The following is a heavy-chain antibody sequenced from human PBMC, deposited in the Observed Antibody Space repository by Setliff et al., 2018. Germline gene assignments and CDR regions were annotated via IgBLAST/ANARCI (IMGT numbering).Heavy chain of an antibody. CDR2: IYHSGTT. D-gene: IGHD6-13*01. J-gene: IGHJ6*03. CDR3: ARQPYSTTYYYYYYYMDV. Sequence: PSETLSLTCTVSGGSITTSSYSWGWIRQPPGKGLEWIGNIYHSGTTYYNPSLKSRVTMSIDTSKNQFSLNLNSVTAADTAVYYCARQPYSTTYYYYYYYMDVWGKGTTVTVSS. V-gene: IGHV4-39*01. CDR1: GGSITTSSYS.